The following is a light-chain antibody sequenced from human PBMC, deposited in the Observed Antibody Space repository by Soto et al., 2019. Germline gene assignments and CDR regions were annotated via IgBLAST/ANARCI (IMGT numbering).Light chain of an antibody. CDR1: QSVLYSSNNKNY. Sequence: DIVMTQSPDSLAVSLGERATIYCKSSQSVLYSSNNKNYLTWYQQKPGQPPKLLIYWASTRESGVPDRFSGSGSGTDFTLTISRLRPEDVAVYYCQQYLNIPYTFGQGTKLEIK. V-gene: IGKV4-1*01. CDR2: WAS. CDR3: QQYLNIPYT. J-gene: IGKJ2*01.